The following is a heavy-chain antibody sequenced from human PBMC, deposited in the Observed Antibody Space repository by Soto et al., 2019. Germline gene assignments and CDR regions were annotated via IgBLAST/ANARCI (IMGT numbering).Heavy chain of an antibody. J-gene: IGHJ6*02. Sequence: EVQLVQSGAEVKKPGESLRISCKGSGYNFSNNWIGWVRQMPGKGLEWVGIIYPGDSDTRYSPSFEGQVTISVDKSTSIAYLQWRSLKASDTAMYYCAREAHKVWGYYGMDVWGQGTTVTVSS. CDR1: GYNFSNNW. V-gene: IGHV5-51*01. CDR3: AREAHKVWGYYGMDV. CDR2: IYPGDSDT. D-gene: IGHD1-20*01.